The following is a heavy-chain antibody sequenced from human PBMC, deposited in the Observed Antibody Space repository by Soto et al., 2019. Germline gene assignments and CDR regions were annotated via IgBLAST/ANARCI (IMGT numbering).Heavy chain of an antibody. CDR3: ARRYSTSTTGVDL. D-gene: IGHD5-12*01. Sequence: QVQLVQSAAEVKKPGASVKVSCKASGYTFSIYDINWVRQATGQGLEWMGWMNPHSGNTGYAQKIQGRGTMTRNTSIATTNMKLSSLRSEDTAVYYCARRYSTSTTGVDLWGHGTKVTVSS. CDR1: GYTFSIYD. V-gene: IGHV1-8*01. CDR2: MNPHSGNT. J-gene: IGHJ6*01.